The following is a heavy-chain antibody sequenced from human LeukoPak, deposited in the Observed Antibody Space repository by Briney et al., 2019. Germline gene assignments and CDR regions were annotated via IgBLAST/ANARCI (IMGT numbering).Heavy chain of an antibody. CDR1: GGSISSSSYY. CDR3: ARHRTEWELPSDFDY. J-gene: IGHJ4*02. V-gene: IGHV4-39*01. D-gene: IGHD1-26*01. Sequence: PSETLSLTCTVSGGSISSSSYYWGWIRQPPGKGLEWIGSIYYSGSTYYNPSLKSRVTISVDTSKNQFSLKLSSVTAADTAVYYCARHRTEWELPSDFDYWAREPWSPSPQ. CDR2: IYYSGST.